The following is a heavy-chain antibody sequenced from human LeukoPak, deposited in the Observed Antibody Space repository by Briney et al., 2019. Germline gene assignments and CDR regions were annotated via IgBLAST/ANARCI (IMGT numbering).Heavy chain of an antibody. D-gene: IGHD3-16*01. CDR3: ARGRLGDY. J-gene: IGHJ4*02. V-gene: IGHV4-34*01. Sequence: SETLSLTRAGYGGSFSGYYWSWIRQPPGKGLEWIGEINHSGSTDYNPSLKSRVTISVDTSKNQFSLKLSSVTAADTAVYYCARGRLGDYWGQGTLVTVSS. CDR1: GGSFSGYY. CDR2: INHSGST.